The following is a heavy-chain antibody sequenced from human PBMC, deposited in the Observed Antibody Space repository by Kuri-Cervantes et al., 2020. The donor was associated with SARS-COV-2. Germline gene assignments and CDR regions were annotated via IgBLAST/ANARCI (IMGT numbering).Heavy chain of an antibody. CDR2: IYYSGST. J-gene: IGHJ4*02. V-gene: IGHV4-39*07. CDR3: TRGRMRIVVVIPNREAARFDY. D-gene: IGHD3-22*01. CDR1: GGSISSSSYY. Sequence: SETLSLTCTVSGGSISSSSYYWGWIRQPPGKGLEWIGSIYYSGSTYYNPSLKSRVTMSVDTSKNQFSLKLSSVTAADTAVYYCTRGRMRIVVVIPNREAARFDYWGQGTLVTVSS.